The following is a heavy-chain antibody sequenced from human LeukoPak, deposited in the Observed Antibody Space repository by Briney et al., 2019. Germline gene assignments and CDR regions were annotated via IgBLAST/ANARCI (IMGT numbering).Heavy chain of an antibody. V-gene: IGHV1-18*01. CDR1: GSTFTSYG. CDR3: ARDIATVQHQD. CDR2: SSAYNGNT. D-gene: IGHD1-1*01. J-gene: IGHJ4*02. Sequence: ASVRVSCKTSGSTFTSYGISWVRQAPGQGLEWRGWSSAYNGNTEYVKKFRGRVAMTTNASTSTVYMDLRSLRTDDTAVYYSARDIATVQHQDWGQGTLVTVSS.